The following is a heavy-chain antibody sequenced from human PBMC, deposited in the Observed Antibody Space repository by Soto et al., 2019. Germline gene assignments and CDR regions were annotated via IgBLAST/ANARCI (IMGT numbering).Heavy chain of an antibody. CDR3: AKDYGWELITNLDY. CDR2: ISGSGGST. J-gene: IGHJ4*02. D-gene: IGHD1-26*01. Sequence: HPGGSLRLSCAASGFTFSSYAMSWVRQAPGKGLEWVSAISGSGGSTYYADSVKGRFTISRDNSKNTLYLQMNSLRAEDTAVYYCAKDYGWELITNLDYWGQGTLVTVSS. CDR1: GFTFSSYA. V-gene: IGHV3-23*01.